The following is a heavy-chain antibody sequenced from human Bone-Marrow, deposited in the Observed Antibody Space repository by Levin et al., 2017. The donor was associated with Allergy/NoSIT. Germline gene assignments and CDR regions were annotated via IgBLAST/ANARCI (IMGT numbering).Heavy chain of an antibody. Sequence: GGSLRLSCAASGFTFSSYSINWVRQAPGKGLEWVSSISRSGTYIYYANSVKGRFTISRDNAKNSLFLQINSLRGEDTAVYYCARDSSKYNWDGMDVWGQGTTVTVSS. CDR1: GFTFSSYS. J-gene: IGHJ6*02. CDR2: ISRSGTYI. D-gene: IGHD1-20*01. V-gene: IGHV3-21*01. CDR3: ARDSSKYNWDGMDV.